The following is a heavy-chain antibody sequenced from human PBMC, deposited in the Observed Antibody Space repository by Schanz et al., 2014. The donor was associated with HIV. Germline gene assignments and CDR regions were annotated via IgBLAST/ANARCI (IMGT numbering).Heavy chain of an antibody. J-gene: IGHJ6*02. V-gene: IGHV3-7*03. CDR3: AKTVVVVVAATHEMDV. Sequence: VQLVESGGGVVQPGRSLRLSCAASGFTLSRYWMSWVRQAPGKGLERVANINQDDSEKYYGDSVKGRFTISRDNSKNTLYLQMNSLRAEDTAVYYCAKTVVVVVAATHEMDVWGQGTTVTVSS. CDR1: GFTLSRYW. CDR2: INQDDSEK. D-gene: IGHD2-15*01.